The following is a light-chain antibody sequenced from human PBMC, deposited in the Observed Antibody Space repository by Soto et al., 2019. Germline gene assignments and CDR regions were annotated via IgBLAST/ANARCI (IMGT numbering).Light chain of an antibody. J-gene: IGLJ3*02. V-gene: IGLV1-47*01. CDR2: RNN. CDR3: AARDDSLSGHWV. CDR1: SSNIGSEY. Sequence: QSVLTQPPSASGTPGQRVTISWSGSSSNIGSEYVVWYQHLPGTAPKLLIYRNNQRPSGVPDRFAGSKSGTSASLAISGLRSEDEADYYCAARDDSLSGHWVFGGGTKLTVL.